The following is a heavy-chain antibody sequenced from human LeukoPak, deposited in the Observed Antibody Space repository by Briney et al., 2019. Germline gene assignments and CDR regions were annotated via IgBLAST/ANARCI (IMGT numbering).Heavy chain of an antibody. D-gene: IGHD3-3*01. CDR2: ISSGSEK. V-gene: IGHV3-30*04. CDR3: ARDLELSAVYYFDS. Sequence: PGGSLRLSCEASGFTFSIFPMHWVRQAPGKGLEWVALISSGSEKYYADSVKGRFTISRDNSKNMLYLQMNSLRADDTAVYYCARDLELSAVYYFDSWAREPWSSSAQ. J-gene: IGHJ4*02. CDR1: GFTFSIFP.